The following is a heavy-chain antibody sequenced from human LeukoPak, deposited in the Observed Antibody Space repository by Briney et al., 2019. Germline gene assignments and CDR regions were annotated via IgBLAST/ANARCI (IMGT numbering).Heavy chain of an antibody. Sequence: GGSLRLSCAASGFTFSDYHMTWLRQAPGKGLEWVSYISGSSIYTRYADTVKGRFTISRDNAKNSLYLQMNSLRAEDTALYYCVRDISGYYFDYWGQGTLVTVSS. CDR2: ISGSSIYT. V-gene: IGHV3-11*05. CDR3: VRDISGYYFDY. J-gene: IGHJ4*02. CDR1: GFTFSDYH. D-gene: IGHD3-22*01.